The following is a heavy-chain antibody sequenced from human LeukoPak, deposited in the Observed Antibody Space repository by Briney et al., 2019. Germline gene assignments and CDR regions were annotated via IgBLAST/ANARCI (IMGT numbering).Heavy chain of an antibody. J-gene: IGHJ6*03. Sequence: PGGSLRLSCAASGFTFSSYWMHWVRHAPGKGLVWVSRINTDGSSTSYADSVKGRFTISRDNAKNTLYLQMSSLRAEDTAVYYCARDPRLRNDIVVVPAAIRDYYYYYYMDVWGKGTTVTVSS. CDR3: ARDPRLRNDIVVVPAAIRDYYYYYYMDV. V-gene: IGHV3-74*01. CDR2: INTDGSST. D-gene: IGHD2-2*02. CDR1: GFTFSSYW.